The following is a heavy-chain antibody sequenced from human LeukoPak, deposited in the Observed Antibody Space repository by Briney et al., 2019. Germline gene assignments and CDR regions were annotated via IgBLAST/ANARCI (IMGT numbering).Heavy chain of an antibody. CDR1: GFAFSTFA. V-gene: IGHV3-23*01. CDR3: ARWIYYFDF. Sequence: GGSLRLSCAASGFAFSTFAINWVRQAPGKGLEWVSAISADGASTLYADSVNGQFTISRDNSKNTAYLQMNSLRAEDTAVYFCARWIYYFDFWGQGTLVTVSS. D-gene: IGHD2-2*03. CDR2: ISADGAST. J-gene: IGHJ4*02.